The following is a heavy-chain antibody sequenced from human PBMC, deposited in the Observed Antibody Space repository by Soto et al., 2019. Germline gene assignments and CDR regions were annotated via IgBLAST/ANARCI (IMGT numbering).Heavy chain of an antibody. Sequence: EVQLVESGGGLVQPGRSLRLSCAASGFTFDDYAMHWVRQAPGKGLEWVSGISWNSGSIGYADSVKGRFTISRDNAKNSLYLQMNSLRAEDTALYYYAKDSAPRVGLAVADWYFDLWGRGTLVTVSS. CDR3: AKDSAPRVGLAVADWYFDL. D-gene: IGHD6-19*01. CDR2: ISWNSGSI. CDR1: GFTFDDYA. J-gene: IGHJ2*01. V-gene: IGHV3-9*01.